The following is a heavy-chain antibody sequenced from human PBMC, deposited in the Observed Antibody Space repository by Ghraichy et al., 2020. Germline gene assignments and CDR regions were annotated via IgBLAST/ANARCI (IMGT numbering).Heavy chain of an antibody. V-gene: IGHV4-59*01. D-gene: IGHD4-17*01. Sequence: SETLSLTCTVSGGSIFGYYWGWIRQPPGKRLEWIGYIFYIGSTIYNPSLRSRVTMSKDTSKNQFSLKLRSVTAADTAVYYCARFTHDSGDPGYPDVWGQGTTVTVSS. CDR2: IFYIGST. J-gene: IGHJ6*02. CDR1: GGSIFGYY. CDR3: ARFTHDSGDPGYPDV.